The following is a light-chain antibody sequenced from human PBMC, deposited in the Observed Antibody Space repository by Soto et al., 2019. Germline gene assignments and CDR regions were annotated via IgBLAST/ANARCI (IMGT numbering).Light chain of an antibody. CDR3: CSYEGSYTWV. J-gene: IGLJ3*02. Sequence: QSALTQPRSVSGSPGQSVTISCTGTSSDVGGYNYVSWYQQHPGKAPKLMIYDVSKRPSGVPDRFSGSKSGNTASLTISGLQAEDEADYYCCSYEGSYTWVFGGGTQLT. CDR2: DVS. CDR1: SSDVGGYNY. V-gene: IGLV2-11*01.